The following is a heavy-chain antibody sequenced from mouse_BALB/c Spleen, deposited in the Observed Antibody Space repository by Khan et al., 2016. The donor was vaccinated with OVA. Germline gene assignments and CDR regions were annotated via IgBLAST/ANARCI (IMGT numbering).Heavy chain of an antibody. CDR2: IDPENVNT. V-gene: IGHV14-1*02. J-gene: IGHJ3*01. CDR1: GFNIKDYY. CDR3: ARSGYGAWFAY. Sequence: EVQLQESGTELVRPGALVKLSCKASGFNIKDYYIHWVKQRPEQGLEWIGWIDPENVNTIYAPQFQGKASITAETSSNTAYLQLSSLASEDTAVYYCARSGYGAWFAYWGQGTLVTVSA. D-gene: IGHD3-1*01.